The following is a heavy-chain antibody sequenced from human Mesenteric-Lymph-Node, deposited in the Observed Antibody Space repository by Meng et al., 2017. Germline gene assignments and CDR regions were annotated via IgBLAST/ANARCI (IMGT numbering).Heavy chain of an antibody. CDR1: GGSISSYY. CDR3: ARATAMVPRYYFDY. J-gene: IGHJ4*02. Sequence: QVQLQEPVPVLVNPSETLSLTCTASGGSISSYYWSWIRQPPGKGLEWIGYIYYSGSTNYNPSLKSRVTISVDTSKNQFSLKLSSVTAADTAVYYCARATAMVPRYYFDYWGQGTLVTVSS. V-gene: IGHV4-59*01. D-gene: IGHD5-18*01. CDR2: IYYSGST.